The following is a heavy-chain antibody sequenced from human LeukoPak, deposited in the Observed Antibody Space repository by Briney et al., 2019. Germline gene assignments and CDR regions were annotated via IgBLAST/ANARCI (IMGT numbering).Heavy chain of an antibody. CDR1: GFSFSNSA. J-gene: IGHJ4*02. CDR3: VKGVTMVRGSREFDY. D-gene: IGHD3-10*01. CDR2: IGGGGSS. V-gene: IGHV3-23*01. Sequence: PGGSLRLSCTASGFSFSNSAMTWVRQAPGKGLEWVSSIGGGGSSYYAGSVKGRFTISRDNSKNTEYLQMNNLRAEDTAIFYCVKGVTMVRGSREFDYWGQGTLVTVSS.